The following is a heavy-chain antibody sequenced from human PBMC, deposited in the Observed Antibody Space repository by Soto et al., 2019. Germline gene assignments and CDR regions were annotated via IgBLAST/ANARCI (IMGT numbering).Heavy chain of an antibody. CDR3: ARPGTELELLDY. CDR2: IDPSDSYT. V-gene: IGHV5-10-1*01. D-gene: IGHD1-7*01. Sequence: GESLKISCKGSGYSFTSYWISWVRQMPGKGLEWMGRIDPSDSYTNYSPSFQGHVTISADKSISTAYLQWSSLKASDTAMYYCARPGTELELLDYWGQGTLVTVSS. J-gene: IGHJ4*02. CDR1: GYSFTSYW.